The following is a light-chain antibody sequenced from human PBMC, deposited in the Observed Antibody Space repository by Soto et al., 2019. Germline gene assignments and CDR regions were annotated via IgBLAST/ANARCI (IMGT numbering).Light chain of an antibody. CDR2: DVN. V-gene: IGLV2-14*03. CDR3: TSWTTSTTMI. J-gene: IGLJ2*01. CDR1: SSDIGAYNF. Sequence: QSVLTQPASGSGFPGQSITISCTGTSSDIGAYNFVSWYQQHPGKAPKLMLYDVNIRPSGVSNRFSGSKSGNTASLTISGLQAEDEADYYCTSWTTSTTMIFGGGTKVTVL.